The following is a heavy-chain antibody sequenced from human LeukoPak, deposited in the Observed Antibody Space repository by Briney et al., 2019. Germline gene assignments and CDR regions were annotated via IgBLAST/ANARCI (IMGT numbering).Heavy chain of an antibody. CDR3: ATVAGHSSSRNSDYYFDY. D-gene: IGHD6-6*01. V-gene: IGHV1-2*02. J-gene: IGHJ4*02. Sequence: ASVKISCKASGYTFTGYYMHWVRQAPGQGLEWMGWINPNSGGTNYAQKFHGRVTMTRDTSISTAYMELSSLRSDDTAVYYCATVAGHSSSRNSDYYFDYWGQGTLVTVSS. CDR2: INPNSGGT. CDR1: GYTFTGYY.